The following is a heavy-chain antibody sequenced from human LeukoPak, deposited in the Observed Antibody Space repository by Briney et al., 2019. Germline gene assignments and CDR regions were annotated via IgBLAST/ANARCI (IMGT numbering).Heavy chain of an antibody. J-gene: IGHJ6*03. CDR1: GGSISSYY. CDR2: IYISGST. CDR3: ARGITMVRGVMGLGYYYYYMDV. D-gene: IGHD3-10*01. V-gene: IGHV4-4*07. Sequence: SETLSLTCTVSGGSISSYYWSWIRQPAGKGLEWIGRIYISGSTNYNPSLKSRVTMSVDTSKNQFSLKLSSVTAADTAVYYCARGITMVRGVMGLGYYYYYMDVWGKGTTVTISS.